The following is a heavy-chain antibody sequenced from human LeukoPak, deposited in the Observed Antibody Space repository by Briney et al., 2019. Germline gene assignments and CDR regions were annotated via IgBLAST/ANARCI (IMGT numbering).Heavy chain of an antibody. CDR3: AAAVAGSPY. J-gene: IGHJ4*02. Sequence: ETLSLTCTVSGGSISSYYWSWIRQPPGKGLEWIGYIYYSGSTNYNPSLKSRVTISVDTSKNQFSLKLSSVTAADTAVYYCAAAVAGSPYWGQGTLVTVSS. V-gene: IGHV4-59*01. CDR1: GGSISSYY. CDR2: IYYSGST. D-gene: IGHD6-19*01.